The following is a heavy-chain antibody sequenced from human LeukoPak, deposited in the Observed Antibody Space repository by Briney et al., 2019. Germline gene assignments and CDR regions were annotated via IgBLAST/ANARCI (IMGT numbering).Heavy chain of an antibody. D-gene: IGHD2-15*01. CDR2: INSDGTST. CDR3: ARRVDATRWFDP. J-gene: IGHJ5*02. V-gene: IGHV3-74*03. Sequence: GGSLRLSCAASGFTFSNYFMHWVRQAPGKGLVWVSRINSDGTSTMYADSVKGRFTISRDNAENTLYLQMNSLRDEDTAVYYCARRVDATRWFDPWGQGTLVTVSS. CDR1: GFTFSNYF.